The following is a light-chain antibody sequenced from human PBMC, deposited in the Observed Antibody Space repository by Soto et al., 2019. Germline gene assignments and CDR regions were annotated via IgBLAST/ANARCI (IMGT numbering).Light chain of an antibody. Sequence: EIVLTQSPGTLSLSPGERATLSCRASQSVSSNYLAWYLQKPGQAPILLIYGASTRATGIPGRFSGSGSGTDFTLTISRLEPEDFAVYYWQQYGSSPGTFGQGTQVDIK. V-gene: IGKV3-20*01. J-gene: IGKJ1*01. CDR2: GAS. CDR1: QSVSSNY. CDR3: QQYGSSPGT.